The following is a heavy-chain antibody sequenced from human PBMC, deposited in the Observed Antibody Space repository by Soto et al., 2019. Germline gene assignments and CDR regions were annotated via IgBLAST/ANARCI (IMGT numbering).Heavy chain of an antibody. Sequence: ASVKVSCKASGYTFTSYGISWVRQAPGQGLEWMGWISAYNGNTNYAQKLQGRVTMTTDTSTSTAYMELRSLRSDDTAVYYCARAPKVVIRGHYFDYWGQGTLVTVSS. D-gene: IGHD3-22*01. V-gene: IGHV1-18*01. J-gene: IGHJ4*02. CDR2: ISAYNGNT. CDR3: ARAPKVVIRGHYFDY. CDR1: GYTFTSYG.